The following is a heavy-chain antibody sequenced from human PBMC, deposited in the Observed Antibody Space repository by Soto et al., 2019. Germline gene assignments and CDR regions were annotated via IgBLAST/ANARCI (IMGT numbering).Heavy chain of an antibody. CDR1: GYTFTNYA. CDR3: ASSGAASSWFLDY. Sequence: ASVKVSCKASGYTFTNYAMHWVWQAPGQRLEWMGWINTGNTYHSQKFQGRVTITRDTSASTAYMELNSLTAEDTAVYYCASSGAASSWFLDYWGQGTLVTVSS. D-gene: IGHD6-13*01. J-gene: IGHJ4*02. CDR2: INTGNT. V-gene: IGHV1-3*04.